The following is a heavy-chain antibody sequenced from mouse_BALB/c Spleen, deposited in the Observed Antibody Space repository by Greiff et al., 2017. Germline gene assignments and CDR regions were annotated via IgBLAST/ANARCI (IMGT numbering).Heavy chain of an antibody. V-gene: IGHV5-6-5*01. CDR3: ASGYYGSSYYFDY. CDR2: ISSGGST. J-gene: IGHJ2*01. Sequence: EVKLMESGGGLVKPGGSLKLSCAASGFTFSSYAMSWVRQTPEKRLEWVASISSGGSTYYPDSVKGRFTISSDNARNILYLQMSSLRSEDTAMYYCASGYYGSSYYFDYWGQGTTLTVSS. CDR1: GFTFSSYA. D-gene: IGHD1-1*01.